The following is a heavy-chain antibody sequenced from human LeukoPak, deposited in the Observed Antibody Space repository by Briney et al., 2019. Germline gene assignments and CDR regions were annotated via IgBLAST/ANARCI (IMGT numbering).Heavy chain of an antibody. J-gene: IGHJ4*02. Sequence: GGSLRLSCAASGFTFSNYWMSWVRQAPGKGLEWVANIKRDGSEKYYVDSVKGRFTISRDNAKNSLYLQMNSLRAEDTAVYYCASGVHYFDYWGQGTLVTVSS. V-gene: IGHV3-7*01. CDR2: IKRDGSEK. D-gene: IGHD3-10*01. CDR1: GFTFSNYW. CDR3: ASGVHYFDY.